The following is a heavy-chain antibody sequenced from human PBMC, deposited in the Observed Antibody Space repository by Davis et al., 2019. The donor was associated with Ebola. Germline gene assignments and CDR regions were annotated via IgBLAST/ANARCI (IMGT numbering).Heavy chain of an antibody. CDR1: GFTFDDYA. J-gene: IGHJ6*02. CDR2: ISGDGGST. Sequence: GESLKISCAASGFTFDDYAMHWVRQAPGKGLEWVSLISGDGGSTYYADSVKGRFTISRDNSKNSLYLQMNSLRTEDTALYYCAKDIHILTGYPYYYGMDVWGQGTTVTVSS. V-gene: IGHV3-43*02. D-gene: IGHD3-9*01. CDR3: AKDIHILTGYPYYYGMDV.